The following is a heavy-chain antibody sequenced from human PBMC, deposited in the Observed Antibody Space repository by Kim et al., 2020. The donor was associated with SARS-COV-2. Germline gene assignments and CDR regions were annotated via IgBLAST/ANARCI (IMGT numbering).Heavy chain of an antibody. CDR2: INTSGST. CDR3: ARGVGTTAFHI. D-gene: IGHD1-26*01. J-gene: IGHJ3*02. V-gene: IGHV4-4*07. Sequence: SETLSLTCTVSGGSISSYYWNWIRQPAGKGLEWIGRINTSGSTTYNPSLTSRVTMSRDTSKNQFSLKLSSVTAADTAVYYCARGVGTTAFHIWGQGTMVTVSS. CDR1: GGSISSYY.